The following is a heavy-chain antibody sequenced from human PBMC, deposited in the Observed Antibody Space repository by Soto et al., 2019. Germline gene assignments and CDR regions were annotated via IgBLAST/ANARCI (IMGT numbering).Heavy chain of an antibody. CDR1: VYSLTTYY. CDR3: ATDDYGIFPY. J-gene: IGHJ4*02. Sequence: SVKVSCKVSVYSLTTYYIHLVRQAPGQGLEWMGWIDPRSGGTVYEQKFQGRVTMTRDTSISTVYMDLSGLTSDDTALYYCATDDYGIFPYWGQGSLVTV. D-gene: IGHD3-10*01. V-gene: IGHV1-2*02. CDR2: IDPRSGGT.